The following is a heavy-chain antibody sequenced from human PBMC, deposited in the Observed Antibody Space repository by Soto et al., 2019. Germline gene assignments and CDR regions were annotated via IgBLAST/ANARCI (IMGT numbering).Heavy chain of an antibody. CDR1: GFTFSTYR. CDR3: VRGGGGMDY. Sequence: VQLVESGGGLVQPGGSLRLSCAASGFTFSTYRMYWVRQAPGKGLVWVSRINSEGNSTNYADSVKGRFTISRDNGKNTLYLQMNSLRAEDTAVYYCVRGGGGMDYWGQGVLVTVSS. CDR2: INSEGNST. V-gene: IGHV3-74*01. J-gene: IGHJ4*02. D-gene: IGHD2-15*01.